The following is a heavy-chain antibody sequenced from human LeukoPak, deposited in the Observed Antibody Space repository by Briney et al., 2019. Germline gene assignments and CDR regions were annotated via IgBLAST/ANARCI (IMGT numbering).Heavy chain of an antibody. V-gene: IGHV1-18*01. CDR3: ARNYGDYWGGVGYFDY. Sequence: ASVEVSCKASGYTFTSYGISWVRQAPGQGLEWMGWISAYNGNTNYAQKLQGRVTMTTDTSTSTAYMELRSLRSDDTAVYYCARNYGDYWGGVGYFDYWGQGTLVTVSS. D-gene: IGHD4-17*01. CDR1: GYTFTSYG. J-gene: IGHJ4*02. CDR2: ISAYNGNT.